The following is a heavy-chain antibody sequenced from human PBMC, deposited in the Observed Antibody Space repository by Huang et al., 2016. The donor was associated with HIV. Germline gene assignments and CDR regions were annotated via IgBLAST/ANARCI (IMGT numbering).Heavy chain of an antibody. V-gene: IGHV3-30-3*01. CDR1: GFSFSSYA. Sequence: QVQLVESGGGVVQPGRSLRLSCAASGFSFSSYAIHWVRQAPGKGLGGVAVISDDGINTYYADSVRGRFTTSRDNSKNTLYLRMNSLRADDTAVYYCARSMTTVTTLDYWGQGTLVTVSS. CDR3: ARSMTTVTTLDY. CDR2: ISDDGINT. D-gene: IGHD4-17*01. J-gene: IGHJ4*02.